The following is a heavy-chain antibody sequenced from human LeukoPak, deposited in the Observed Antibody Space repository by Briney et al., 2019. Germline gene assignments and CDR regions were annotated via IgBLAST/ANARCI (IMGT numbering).Heavy chain of an antibody. CDR2: IFHVGTT. CDR3: ARDSRRAVFDF. J-gene: IGHJ4*02. CDR1: GYSISSGYY. Sequence: SETLSLTCSVSGYSISSGYYWGWIRQTPGKGLEWIASIFHVGTTYYNPSLSSRVTISVDTSKNLFSLKLTSVTAAETALYFCARDSRRAVFDFWGPGTLVTVSS. V-gene: IGHV4-38-2*02.